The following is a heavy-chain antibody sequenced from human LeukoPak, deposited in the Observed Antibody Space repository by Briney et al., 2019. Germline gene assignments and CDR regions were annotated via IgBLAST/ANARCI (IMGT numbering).Heavy chain of an antibody. CDR1: GYTFTSYG. CDR2: ISAYNGNT. J-gene: IGHJ4*02. D-gene: IGHD6-6*01. Sequence: ASVKVSCKASGYTFTSYGISWVRQAPGQGLEWMGWISAYNGNTNYAQKLQGRVTMTTDTSTSTAYMELRSLRSDDTAVYYCARAGYSSSSGVYFDYWGQGTLVTVSS. CDR3: ARAGYSSSSGVYFDY. V-gene: IGHV1-18*01.